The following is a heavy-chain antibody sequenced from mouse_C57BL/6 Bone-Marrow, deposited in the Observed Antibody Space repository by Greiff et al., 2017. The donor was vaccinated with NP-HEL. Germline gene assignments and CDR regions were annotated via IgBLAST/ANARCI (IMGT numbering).Heavy chain of an antibody. CDR2: IHPNSGST. CDR3: ARKEGYALYAMDY. J-gene: IGHJ4*01. V-gene: IGHV1-64*01. Sequence: QVQLQQPGAELVKPGASVKLSCKASGYTFTSYWMHWVKQRPGQGLEWIGMIHPNSGSTNYNEKFKSKATLTVDKSSSPAYMQLSSLTSEDSAVYYCARKEGYALYAMDYWGQGTSVTVSS. CDR1: GYTFTSYW. D-gene: IGHD3-1*01.